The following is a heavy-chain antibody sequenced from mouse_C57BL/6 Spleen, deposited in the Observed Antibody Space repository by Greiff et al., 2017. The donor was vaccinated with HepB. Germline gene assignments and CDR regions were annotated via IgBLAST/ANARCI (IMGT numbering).Heavy chain of an antibody. CDR1: GYTFTDYN. J-gene: IGHJ1*03. V-gene: IGHV1-18*01. D-gene: IGHD2-5*01. CDR3: ARSSNYEHWYFDV. Sequence: VHVKQSGPELVKPGASVKIPCKASGYTFTDYNMDWVKQSHGKSLEWIGDINPNNGGTIYNQKFKGKATLTVDKSSSTAYMELRSLTSEDTAVYYCARSSNYEHWYFDVWGTGTTVTVSS. CDR2: INPNNGGT.